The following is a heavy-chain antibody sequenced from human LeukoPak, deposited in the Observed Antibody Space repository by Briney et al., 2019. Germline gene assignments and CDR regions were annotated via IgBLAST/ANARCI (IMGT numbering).Heavy chain of an antibody. CDR3: AKLSDLVGARFDY. CDR2: IIGSGGNT. Sequence: GGSLRLSCAASGFTFNNYAMTWVRQAPGKGLEWVSTIIGSGGNTDYADSVKGRSTISRDNSKDTLYLQMNSLRAEDTAVYYCAKLSDLVGARFDYWGQGTLVTVSS. D-gene: IGHD1-26*01. J-gene: IGHJ4*02. CDR1: GFTFNNYA. V-gene: IGHV3-23*01.